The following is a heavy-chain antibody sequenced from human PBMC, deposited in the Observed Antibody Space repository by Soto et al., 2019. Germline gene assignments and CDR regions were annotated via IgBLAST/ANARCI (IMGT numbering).Heavy chain of an antibody. CDR3: ARDRGIVVVAGMDV. V-gene: IGHV3-30-3*01. D-gene: IGHD2-2*01. Sequence: LRLSCAASGFTFSSYAMHWVRQAPGKGLEWVAVISYDGSNKYYADSVKGRFTISRDNSKNTLYLQMNSLRAEDTAVYYCARDRGIVVVAGMDVWGQGTTVTVSS. J-gene: IGHJ6*02. CDR2: ISYDGSNK. CDR1: GFTFSSYA.